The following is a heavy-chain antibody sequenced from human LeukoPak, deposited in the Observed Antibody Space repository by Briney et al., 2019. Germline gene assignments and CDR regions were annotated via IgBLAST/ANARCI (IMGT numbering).Heavy chain of an antibody. CDR3: AKAWALTYLGGVDS. J-gene: IGHJ4*02. D-gene: IGHD2-21*02. CDR1: AFTFSSYA. CDR2: LSGTGGNT. V-gene: IGHV3-23*01. Sequence: GGSLRLSCAASAFTFSSYAMAWVRQAPGKGLEWGSTLSGTGGNTYYADSVRGRFTISRDNSKNTLYLQMNSLRAEDTAVYYCAKAWALTYLGGVDSWGQGTLVTVSS.